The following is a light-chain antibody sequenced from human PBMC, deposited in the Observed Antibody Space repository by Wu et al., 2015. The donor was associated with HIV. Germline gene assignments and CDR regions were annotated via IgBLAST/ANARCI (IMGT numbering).Light chain of an antibody. CDR1: QSVSRS. CDR2: DAS. Sequence: EIVMTQSPATLSVSPGERATLSCRASQSVSRSLAWYQQKPGQAPRLLIYDASNRAAGIPARFSGSGSGTDFTLTISSLEPEDFAVYYCQQRSTRPLTFGGGTKVEIK. J-gene: IGKJ4*01. V-gene: IGKV3-11*01. CDR3: QQRSTRPLT.